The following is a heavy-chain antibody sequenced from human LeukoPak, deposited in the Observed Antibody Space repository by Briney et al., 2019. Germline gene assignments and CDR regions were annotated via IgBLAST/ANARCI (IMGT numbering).Heavy chain of an antibody. J-gene: IGHJ6*02. V-gene: IGHV3-7*03. CDR1: GFTFSSYW. CDR3: ARGGGLDV. Sequence: GGSLRLSCAASGFTFSSYWMNWDRQAPGKGLEWVASINHNGNVNYYVDSVKGRFTISRDNAKNSLYLQMSNLRAEDTAVYFCARGGGLDVWGQGATITVSS. CDR2: INHNGNVN. D-gene: IGHD3-16*01.